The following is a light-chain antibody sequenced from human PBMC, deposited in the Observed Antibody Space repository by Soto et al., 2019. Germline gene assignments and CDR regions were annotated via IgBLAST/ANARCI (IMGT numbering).Light chain of an antibody. CDR1: QNIRSR. J-gene: IGKJ1*01. CDR3: QLYNSYSEA. CDR2: KAS. V-gene: IGKV1-5*03. Sequence: DFQMTQSPSTLSASVGDRVTITCRASQNIRSRLAWFQQKPGKAPKLLIYKASTLKSGVPSRFSGSGSGTEFTLTISSLQPDDFATYYCQLYNSYSEAFGQGTKV.